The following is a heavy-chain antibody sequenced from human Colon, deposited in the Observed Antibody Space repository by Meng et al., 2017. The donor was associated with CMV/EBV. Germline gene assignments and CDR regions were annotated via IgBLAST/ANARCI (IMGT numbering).Heavy chain of an antibody. Sequence: CAASGFDFSNYWMHWVRQVPGKGPEWVGSIDSDGSFTTYAGSVKGRFAISRDNTENTLYLQMNSLRGEDTAVYYCARLAGTRKAFDYWGQGTLVTVSS. CDR3: ARLAGTRKAFDY. V-gene: IGHV3-74*03. J-gene: IGHJ4*02. CDR1: GFDFSNYW. CDR2: IDSDGSFT. D-gene: IGHD1/OR15-1a*01.